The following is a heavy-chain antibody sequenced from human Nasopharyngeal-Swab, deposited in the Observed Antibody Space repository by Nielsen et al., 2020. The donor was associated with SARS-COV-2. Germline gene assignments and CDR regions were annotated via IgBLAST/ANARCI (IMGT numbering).Heavy chain of an antibody. D-gene: IGHD2-15*01. CDR1: GGFINSYY. J-gene: IGHJ4*02. CDR3: ARDTRRGGVDY. Sequence: ESLKISCTVSGGFINSYYWSWLRQPPRRGLEWIGYIYYSGSTNYNPSLKSRVTISLDTSKNQFSLKLSSVTAADSAVYYCARDTRRGGVDYWGQGTLVTVSS. CDR2: IYYSGST. V-gene: IGHV4-59*01.